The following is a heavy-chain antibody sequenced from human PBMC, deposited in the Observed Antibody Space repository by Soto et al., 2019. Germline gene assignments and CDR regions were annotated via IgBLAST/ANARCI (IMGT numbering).Heavy chain of an antibody. CDR1: GGSMSSYY. Sequence: QVQLKESGPGLVKPSETLSLTCTASGGSMSSYYWSWIRQPPGKGLEWIGYIYYSGSTNYNPSLKSRVTISVDTSKNQFSLKLSSVTAADTAVYYCARHYSSSWYKVDFWGQGTLVTVSS. J-gene: IGHJ4*02. D-gene: IGHD6-13*01. CDR2: IYYSGST. CDR3: ARHYSSSWYKVDF. V-gene: IGHV4-59*01.